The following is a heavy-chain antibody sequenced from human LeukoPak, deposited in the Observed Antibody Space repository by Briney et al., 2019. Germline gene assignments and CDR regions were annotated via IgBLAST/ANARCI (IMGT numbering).Heavy chain of an antibody. CDR1: GGSFSGYY. J-gene: IGHJ6*03. CDR3: ARKYDFWSGYFPTYYYYYMDV. CDR2: INHSGST. Sequence: PSETLSLTCAVYGGSFSGYYWSWIRQPPGKGLEWIGEINHSGSTNYNPSLKSRVTISVDTSKNQFSLKLSSVTAADTAVYYCARKYDFWSGYFPTYYYYYMDVWGKGTTVTVSS. V-gene: IGHV4-34*01. D-gene: IGHD3-3*01.